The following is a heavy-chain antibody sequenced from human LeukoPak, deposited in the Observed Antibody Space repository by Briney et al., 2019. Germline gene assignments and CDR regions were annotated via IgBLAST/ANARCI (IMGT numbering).Heavy chain of an antibody. CDR2: IYPGDSDT. CDR3: ARRLDHDYSVGKGRYCFDY. D-gene: IGHD4-11*01. CDR1: GYSFSNYW. Sequence: GESLKISCEGSGYSFSNYWIGWIRQMPGKGLEYMGIIYPGDSDTGYSPSFQGQVTISVDKSISTAYLQWSSLKTSDTAINFCARRLDHDYSVGKGRYCFDYWGQGTLVTVSS. V-gene: IGHV5-51*01. J-gene: IGHJ4*02.